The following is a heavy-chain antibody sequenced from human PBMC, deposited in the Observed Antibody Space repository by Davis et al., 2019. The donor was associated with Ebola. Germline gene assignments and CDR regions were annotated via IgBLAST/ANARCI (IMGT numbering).Heavy chain of an antibody. Sequence: AASVKVSCKASGYTFTSYAISWVRQAPGQGLEWMGGIIPIFGTANYAQKFQGRVTITADESTSTAYMELSSLRSEDTAVYYCARQEMATTYYYYYGMDVWGQGTTVTVSS. CDR2: IIPIFGTA. CDR3: ARQEMATTYYYYYGMDV. J-gene: IGHJ6*02. V-gene: IGHV1-69*13. D-gene: IGHD5-24*01. CDR1: GYTFTSYA.